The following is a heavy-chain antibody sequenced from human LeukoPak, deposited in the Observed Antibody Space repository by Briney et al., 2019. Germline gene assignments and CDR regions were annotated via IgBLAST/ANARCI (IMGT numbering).Heavy chain of an antibody. CDR1: GFTFSNYG. CDR2: IISSYKTI. CDR3: ARDYYGDHHFDY. D-gene: IGHD4-17*01. J-gene: IGHJ4*02. V-gene: IGHV3-48*02. Sequence: GALRLSCAASGFTFSNYGMNWVRQAPGKGLEWVSYIISSYKTIYYADSVKGRFTISRDSAKNSLWLQMNSLRDEDTAVYYCARDYYGDHHFDYWGQGTLVTVSS.